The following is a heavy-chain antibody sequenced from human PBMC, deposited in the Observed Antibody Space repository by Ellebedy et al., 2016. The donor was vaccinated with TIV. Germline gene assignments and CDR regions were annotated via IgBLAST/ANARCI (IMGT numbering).Heavy chain of an antibody. CDR3: ASGDGGDIVVVRYGAGTVRGPFDP. J-gene: IGHJ5*02. Sequence: AASVKVSCKASGYTFTSYAMHWVRQAPGQRLEWMGWINAGNGNTKYSQKFQGRVTITRDTSASTAYMELSSLRSEDTAVYYCASGDGGDIVVVRYGAGTVRGPFDPWGQGTLVTVSS. CDR2: INAGNGNT. CDR1: GYTFTSYA. V-gene: IGHV1-3*01. D-gene: IGHD2-15*01.